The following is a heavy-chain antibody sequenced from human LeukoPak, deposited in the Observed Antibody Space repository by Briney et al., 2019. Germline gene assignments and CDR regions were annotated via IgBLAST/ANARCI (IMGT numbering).Heavy chain of an antibody. D-gene: IGHD1-26*01. CDR1: GGSISSGGYY. V-gene: IGHV4-31*03. Sequence: SETLSLTCTVSGGSISSGGYYWSWIRQHPGKGLEWIGYIYYSGSAYYNPSLKSRLTISVDTSKNHFSLKLNSVTAADTAVYYCARAYSGSYPGYFDYWGQGTLVTVSS. J-gene: IGHJ4*02. CDR3: ARAYSGSYPGYFDY. CDR2: IYYSGSA.